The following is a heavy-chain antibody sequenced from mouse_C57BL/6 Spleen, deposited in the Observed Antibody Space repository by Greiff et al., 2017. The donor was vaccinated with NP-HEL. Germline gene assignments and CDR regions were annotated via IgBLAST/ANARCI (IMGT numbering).Heavy chain of an antibody. V-gene: IGHV1-19*01. CDR2: INPNNGGT. Sequence: SGPALVKPGASVKMSCKASGYTFTDYYMNWVKQSHGKSLEWIGSINPNNGGTSYNQKFKGKATLTVDKSSNTAYMELTSLPSEDTAVYYCARDGSNWYYFDYWGQGTTLTVSS. D-gene: IGHD1-1*01. CDR1: GYTFTDYY. J-gene: IGHJ2*01. CDR3: ARDGSNWYYFDY.